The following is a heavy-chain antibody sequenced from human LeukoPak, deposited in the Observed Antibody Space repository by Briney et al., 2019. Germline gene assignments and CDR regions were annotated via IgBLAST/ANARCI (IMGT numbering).Heavy chain of an antibody. D-gene: IGHD4-17*01. J-gene: IGHJ4*02. CDR2: ISGGGVST. CDR3: ASPYGDYLPDY. CDR1: GFTFSSHA. Sequence: GGSLRLSCAASGFTFSSHAMSWVRQAPGKGLEWVLAISGGGVSTYYADSVKGRFTISRDNSKNTLYLQMNSLRAEDTAVYYCASPYGDYLPDYWGQGTLVTVSS. V-gene: IGHV3-23*01.